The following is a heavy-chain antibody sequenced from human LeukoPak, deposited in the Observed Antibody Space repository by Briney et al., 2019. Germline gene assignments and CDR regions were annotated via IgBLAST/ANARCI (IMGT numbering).Heavy chain of an antibody. J-gene: IGHJ3*02. CDR2: INHSGST. Sequence: SETLSLTCAVYGGSFSGYYWSWIRQPPGKGLEWIGEINHSGSTNYNPSLKSRVTISVDTSKNQFSLTLSSVTAADTAVYYCARDPGTSAYYYDSSGYPHDAFDIWGQGTMVTVSS. CDR3: ARDPGTSAYYYDSSGYPHDAFDI. D-gene: IGHD3-22*01. V-gene: IGHV4-34*01. CDR1: GGSFSGYY.